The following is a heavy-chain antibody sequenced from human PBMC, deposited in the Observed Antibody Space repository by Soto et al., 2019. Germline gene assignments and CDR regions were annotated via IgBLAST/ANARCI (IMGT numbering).Heavy chain of an antibody. CDR1: GFTFTNVW. CDR2: IKSKTDGGTT. Sequence: GGSLILSCAASGFTFTNVWINCVRKEPGKGLEWVGRIKSKTDGGTTDYAEPVKGRFAISRDDSNNMVYLQMNSLKIEDTAVYYCTTDSYSTIIIVRFDYWGHGTLVTVSS. D-gene: IGHD3-22*01. J-gene: IGHJ4*01. CDR3: TTDSYSTIIIVRFDY. V-gene: IGHV3-15*07.